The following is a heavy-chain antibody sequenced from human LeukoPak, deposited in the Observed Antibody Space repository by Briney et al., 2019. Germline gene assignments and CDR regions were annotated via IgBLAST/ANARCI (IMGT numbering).Heavy chain of an antibody. Sequence: PSETLSLTCTVSGCSISSYYWSWIRHPAGKGLVWIGRIYTSGSTNYNPSLKSRVTMSVDTSKNQFSLKLSSVAAADTAVYYCARTEGQLLNGYYMDVWGKGTTVTVSS. V-gene: IGHV4-4*07. CDR1: GCSISSYY. D-gene: IGHD2-2*01. CDR3: ARTEGQLLNGYYMDV. J-gene: IGHJ6*03. CDR2: IYTSGST.